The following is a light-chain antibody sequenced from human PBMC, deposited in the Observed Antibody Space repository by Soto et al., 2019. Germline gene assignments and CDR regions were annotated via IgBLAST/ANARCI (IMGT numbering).Light chain of an antibody. CDR1: SSDVGSYNL. V-gene: IGLV2-23*01. J-gene: IGLJ1*01. Sequence: QSALTQPASVSGSPGQSITISCTGTSSDVGSYNLVSWYQQHPGTAPKLMIYEAFKRPSGVSNRFSGSKSGDTASLTIFGLQAEDEADYYCCSYAGSTTLYVFGTGTKVTVL. CDR3: CSYAGSTTLYV. CDR2: EAF.